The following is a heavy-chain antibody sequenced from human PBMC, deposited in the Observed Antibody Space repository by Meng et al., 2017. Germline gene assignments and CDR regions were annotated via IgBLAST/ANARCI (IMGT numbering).Heavy chain of an antibody. CDR1: GYTFTGYY. Sequence: ASVKVSCKASGYTFTGYYMHWVRQAPGQGLEWMGIINPSGGSTSYAQKFQGRVTMTRDTSTSTVYMELSSLRSEDTAVYYCARLADYYDSSGYYKGLFGHWFDPWGQGTLVTVSS. CDR3: ARLADYYDSSGYYKGLFGHWFDP. CDR2: INPSGGST. J-gene: IGHJ5*02. D-gene: IGHD3-22*01. V-gene: IGHV1-46*01.